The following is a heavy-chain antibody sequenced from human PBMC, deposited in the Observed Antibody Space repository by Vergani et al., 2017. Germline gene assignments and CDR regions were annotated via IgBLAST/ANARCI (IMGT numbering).Heavy chain of an antibody. CDR3: ARGSVAARPDYYYYMDV. J-gene: IGHJ6*03. V-gene: IGHV3-48*03. Sequence: VQLVESGGGVVQPGRSLRLSCAASGFTFSSYAMSWVRQAPGKGLEWVSYISSSGSTIYYADSVKGRFTIARDNAKNSLYLQMNSLRAEDTAVYYCARGSVAARPDYYYYMDVWGKGTTVTVSS. CDR2: ISSSGSTI. CDR1: GFTFSSYA. D-gene: IGHD6-6*01.